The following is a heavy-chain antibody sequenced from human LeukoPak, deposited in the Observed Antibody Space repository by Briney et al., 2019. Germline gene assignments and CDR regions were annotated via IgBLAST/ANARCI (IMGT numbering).Heavy chain of an antibody. D-gene: IGHD1-26*01. CDR1: GYSISSGYY. Sequence: SETLSLTCTVSGYSISSGYYWGWIRQPPGKGLEWIGSIYYSGSTYYNPSLKSRVTISVDTSKNQFSLKLSSVTAADTAVYYCARQAIILGATAGFDYWGQGTLVTVSS. CDR2: IYYSGST. J-gene: IGHJ4*02. CDR3: ARQAIILGATAGFDY. V-gene: IGHV4-38-2*02.